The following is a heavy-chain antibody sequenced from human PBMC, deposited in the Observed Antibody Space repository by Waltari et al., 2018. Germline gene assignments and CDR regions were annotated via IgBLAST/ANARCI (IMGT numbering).Heavy chain of an antibody. D-gene: IGHD2-15*01. J-gene: IGHJ6*03. V-gene: IGHV1-8*01. Sequence: QVQLVQSGAEVKKPGASVKVSCTAAGYTFTSYDTKWVRQATGQGLEWMGWMNPNSGNTGYAQKFQGRVTMTRNTSISTAYMELSSLRSEDTAVYYCARRVAATLYYYYYYMDVWGKGTTVTVSS. CDR3: ARRVAATLYYYYYYMDV. CDR2: MNPNSGNT. CDR1: GYTFTSYD.